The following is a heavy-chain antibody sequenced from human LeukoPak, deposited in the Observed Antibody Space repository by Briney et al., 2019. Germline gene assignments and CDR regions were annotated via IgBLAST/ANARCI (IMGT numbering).Heavy chain of an antibody. J-gene: IGHJ5*02. V-gene: IGHV1-2*02. CDR1: GYTFTGYY. CDR2: INHNSGGT. Sequence: ASVKVSCKASGYTFTGYYMHWVRQAPGQGLEWMGWINHNSGGTNYAQKFQGRVTMTRDTSISTAYMELSRLRSDDTAVYYCARAPYYDILTGYYQDNWFDPWGQGTLVTVSS. CDR3: ARAPYYDILTGYYQDNWFDP. D-gene: IGHD3-9*01.